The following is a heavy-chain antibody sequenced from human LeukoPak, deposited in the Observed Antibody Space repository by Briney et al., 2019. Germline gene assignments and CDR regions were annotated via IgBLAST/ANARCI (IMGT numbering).Heavy chain of an antibody. V-gene: IGHV1-18*01. D-gene: IGHD2-2*01. Sequence: ASVKVSCKASGYTFTSYGISWVRQAPGQGLEWMGWISAYNGNTNYAQKLQGRVTMTTDTSTSTAYMELRSLRSDDTAVYYCARDFYCSSTSCPYYYYYMDVWGKGTTVTVSS. CDR2: ISAYNGNT. J-gene: IGHJ6*03. CDR3: ARDFYCSSTSCPYYYYYMDV. CDR1: GYTFTSYG.